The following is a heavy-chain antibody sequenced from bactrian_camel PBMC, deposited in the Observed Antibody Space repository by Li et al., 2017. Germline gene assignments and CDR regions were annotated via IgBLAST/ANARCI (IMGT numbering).Heavy chain of an antibody. J-gene: IGHJ4*01. CDR1: GQSYSRYD. V-gene: IGHV3S55*01. D-gene: IGHD7*01. CDR3: AAYSAGGTWPFEYRY. Sequence: HVQLVESGGGSVQAGGTLRLSCTASGQSYSRYDDWCMAWFRQAPGKERDGVAAIDNDGSTTYADSVKGRFTISLDNAKNTQYLQMNSLKPEDTAMYFCAAYSAGGTWPFEYRYWGQGTQVTVS. CDR2: IDNDGST.